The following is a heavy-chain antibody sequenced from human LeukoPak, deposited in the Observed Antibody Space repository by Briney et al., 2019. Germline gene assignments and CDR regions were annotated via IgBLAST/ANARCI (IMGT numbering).Heavy chain of an antibody. CDR1: GGCISSGSYY. V-gene: IGHV4-61*02. CDR2: IYTSGST. Sequence: SETLSLTCTVSGGCISSGSYYWSWIRQPAGKGLEWIGRIYTSGSTNYNPSLKSRVTISVDTSKNQFSLKLSSVTAADTAVYYCARGIAVAGRYYFDYWGQGTLVTVSS. J-gene: IGHJ4*02. D-gene: IGHD6-19*01. CDR3: ARGIAVAGRYYFDY.